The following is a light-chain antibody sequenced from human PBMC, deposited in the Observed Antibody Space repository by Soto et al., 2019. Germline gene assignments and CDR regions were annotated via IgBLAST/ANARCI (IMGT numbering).Light chain of an antibody. CDR2: GAS. V-gene: IGKV3-11*01. CDR1: QSVSSY. Sequence: EIVLTQSPATLSLSPGERVTLSCRASQSVSSYLAWYQQKPGQAPRLLIYGASNRATGIPARFSGSGSGTDFTLTISSLEPEDFAVYYCQQRSYWPRTFGQGTKLEIK. J-gene: IGKJ2*01. CDR3: QQRSYWPRT.